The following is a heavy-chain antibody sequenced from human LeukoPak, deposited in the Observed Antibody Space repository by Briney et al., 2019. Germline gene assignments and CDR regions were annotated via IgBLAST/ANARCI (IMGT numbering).Heavy chain of an antibody. J-gene: IGHJ4*02. Sequence: KHGESLKISCKGSGYSFTSYWIGWVRQMPGKGREWMGIVYPGDSDTRYSPSFQGQVTISADKSISTAYLQWLSLKASDTAMYSCARRIGSGSYSFDYWGQGTLVTVSS. CDR1: GYSFTSYW. V-gene: IGHV5-51*01. D-gene: IGHD3-10*01. CDR3: ARRIGSGSYSFDY. CDR2: VYPGDSDT.